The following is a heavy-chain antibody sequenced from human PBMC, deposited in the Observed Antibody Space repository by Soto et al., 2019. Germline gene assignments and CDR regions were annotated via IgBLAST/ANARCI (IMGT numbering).Heavy chain of an antibody. V-gene: IGHV3-23*01. CDR1: GFNFDSYA. Sequence: EVQLLESGGGLEQTGGSLRLSCAASGFNFDSYAMGWVRQAPGKGLEWVSAISSRGDRVYYADSVKGRSTISRDNSKNTLFLQMTSLRAEDTAVFYCATAPHASDYAGRGFDFWGQGTLVTVSS. CDR3: ATAPHASDYAGRGFDF. CDR2: ISSRGDRV. D-gene: IGHD5-12*01. J-gene: IGHJ4*02.